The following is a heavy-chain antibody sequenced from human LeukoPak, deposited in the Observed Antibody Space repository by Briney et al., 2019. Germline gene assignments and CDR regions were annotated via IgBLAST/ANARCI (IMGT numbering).Heavy chain of an antibody. CDR3: AKDSQLELRSPFDY. CDR2: ISYDGSNR. Sequence: GGSLRLSCAASGFIFSSYGMHWVRQAPGKGLEWVAVISYDGSNRYYADSVKGRFTISRDNSKNTLYLQMNSLRAEDTAAYYCAKDSQLELRSPFDYWGQGTLVTVSS. D-gene: IGHD1-7*01. V-gene: IGHV3-30*18. CDR1: GFIFSSYG. J-gene: IGHJ4*02.